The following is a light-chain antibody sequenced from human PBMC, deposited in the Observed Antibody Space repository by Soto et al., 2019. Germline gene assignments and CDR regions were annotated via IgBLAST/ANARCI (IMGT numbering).Light chain of an antibody. J-gene: IGKJ1*01. V-gene: IGKV3-20*01. Sequence: IVLTQSPGTLSLSPWESATLSCRASQSVSNNYLAWYQQKPGHAPRLLISGASNRATGIPDRFSGSGSGTDFTLTISRLEPEDFAVYYCQQYGSSGTFGQGTKVDIK. CDR2: GAS. CDR3: QQYGSSGT. CDR1: QSVSNNY.